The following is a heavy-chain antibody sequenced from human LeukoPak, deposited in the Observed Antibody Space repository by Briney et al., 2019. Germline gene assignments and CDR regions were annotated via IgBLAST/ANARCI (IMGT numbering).Heavy chain of an antibody. CDR2: IYYSGST. D-gene: IGHD3-10*01. V-gene: IGHV4-59*01. Sequence: SETLSLTCTVSGGSISSYCWSWIRQPPGKGLEWIGYIYYSGSTNYNPSLKSRGTISVDTSNNQFSLKLTSVTAADTAVYYCARSGRGNSAGFDCWGQRTLVTVSS. J-gene: IGHJ4*02. CDR1: GGSISSYC. CDR3: ARSGRGNSAGFDC.